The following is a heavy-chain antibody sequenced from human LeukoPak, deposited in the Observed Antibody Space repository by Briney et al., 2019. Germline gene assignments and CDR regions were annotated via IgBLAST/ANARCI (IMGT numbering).Heavy chain of an antibody. Sequence: ASVKVSCKASGYTFTSYGISWVRQAPGQGLEWMGWISAYNANTNYAQKLQGRVTMTTDTSTSTAYMELRSLRSDDTAVYYCAREPLGYCSSTSCSHIGELGFDPWGQGTLVTVSS. J-gene: IGHJ5*02. CDR2: ISAYNANT. D-gene: IGHD2-2*01. CDR3: AREPLGYCSSTSCSHIGELGFDP. CDR1: GYTFTSYG. V-gene: IGHV1-18*01.